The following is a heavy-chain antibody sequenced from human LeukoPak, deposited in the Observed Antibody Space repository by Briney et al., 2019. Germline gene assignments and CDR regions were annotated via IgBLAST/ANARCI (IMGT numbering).Heavy chain of an antibody. CDR3: AVLEMVRGVLDY. J-gene: IGHJ4*02. CDR2: IKQDGGEK. D-gene: IGHD3-10*01. V-gene: IGHV3-7*01. Sequence: PGGSLRLSCAASGFTFSRYWRSWVRQAPGKGLEGVAEIKQDGGEKYYVDSVKGRFTISRDNAKNSLYLQMNSLRAEDTAVYYCAVLEMVRGVLDYWGQGTLVTVSS. CDR1: GFTFSRYW.